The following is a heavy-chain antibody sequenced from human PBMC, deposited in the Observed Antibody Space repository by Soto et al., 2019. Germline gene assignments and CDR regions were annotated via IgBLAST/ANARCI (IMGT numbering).Heavy chain of an antibody. CDR2: ISGSGGST. Sequence: GGSLRLSCAASGFTFSSYAMSWVRQAPGKGLEWVSAISGSGGSTYYADSVKGRFTISRDNSKNTLYLQMNSLRAEDTAVYYCAKARCSSTSCYRDAFDIWGQGTMVTVSS. D-gene: IGHD2-2*01. V-gene: IGHV3-23*01. CDR3: AKARCSSTSCYRDAFDI. CDR1: GFTFSSYA. J-gene: IGHJ3*02.